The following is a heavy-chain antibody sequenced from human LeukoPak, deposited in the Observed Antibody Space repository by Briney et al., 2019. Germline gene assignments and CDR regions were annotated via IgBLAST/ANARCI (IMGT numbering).Heavy chain of an antibody. V-gene: IGHV3-48*01. J-gene: IGHJ4*02. CDR2: ISSSSSTI. CDR3: ARDKAVAGSYSDY. CDR1: GFTFSSYS. D-gene: IGHD6-19*01. Sequence: PGGSLRLSCAASGFTFSSYSMNWVRQAPGKGLEWVSYISSSSSTIYYADSVKGRFTISRDNAKNSLYLQMNSLRAEDTAVYYCARDKAVAGSYSDYWGQGTLVTVSS.